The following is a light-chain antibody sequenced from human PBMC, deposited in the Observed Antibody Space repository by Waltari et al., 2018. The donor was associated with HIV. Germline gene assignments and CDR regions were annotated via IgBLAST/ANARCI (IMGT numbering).Light chain of an antibody. CDR2: AAF. V-gene: IGKV1-39*01. CDR3: QQSYSTPIT. CDR1: QSIGTH. J-gene: IGKJ5*01. Sequence: DIQMTQSPSSLSASVGDRVTITCRASQSIGTHLNWYQQKPGKAPNLLIYAAFSLHSGVPSRFSGSGSGTDFTLTITSLQPEDFATYYCQQSYSTPITFGQGTRLEIK.